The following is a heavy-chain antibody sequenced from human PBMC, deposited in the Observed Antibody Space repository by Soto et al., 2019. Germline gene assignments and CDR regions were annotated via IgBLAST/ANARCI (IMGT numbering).Heavy chain of an antibody. CDR2: ISGSGGST. V-gene: IGHV3-23*01. J-gene: IGHJ4*02. CDR1: GFTFSSYA. Sequence: GGSLRLSCAASGFTFSSYAMSWVRQAPGKGLEWVSAISGSGGSTYYADSVKGRFTISRDNSKNTLYLQMNSLRAEDTAVYYCAKDRGTRILVVITTRYYFYYWGQGSRVTVAS. D-gene: IGHD3-22*01. CDR3: AKDRGTRILVVITTRYYFYY.